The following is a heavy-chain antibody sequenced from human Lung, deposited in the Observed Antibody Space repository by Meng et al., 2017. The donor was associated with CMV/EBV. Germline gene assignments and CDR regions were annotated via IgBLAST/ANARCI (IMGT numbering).Heavy chain of an antibody. CDR1: GYTFTGYY. D-gene: IGHD5-24*01. CDR2: INPNSGGT. CDR3: ARGSFRDGYNRPLGY. V-gene: IGHV1-2*02. Sequence: ASLKVSCKASGYTFTGYYMHWVRQAPGQGLEWMGWINPNSGGTNYAQKFQGRVTMTRDTSISTAYMELSRLRSDDTAVYYCARGSFRDGYNRPLGYWGQGTLVXVSS. J-gene: IGHJ4*02.